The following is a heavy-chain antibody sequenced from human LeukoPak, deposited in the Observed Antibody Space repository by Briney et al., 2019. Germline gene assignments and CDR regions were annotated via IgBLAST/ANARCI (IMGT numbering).Heavy chain of an antibody. D-gene: IGHD1-26*01. CDR2: IRRKAYGATT. V-gene: IGHV3-49*04. CDR1: GFTFGDYG. CDR3: TRILLKWELPGSDAFDI. Sequence: GGSLRLSCTASGFTFGDYGMSWVRQAPGKGLEWVGFIRRKAYGATTEYAASLKDRFTISRDDSKSIAYLQVNSLKTEDTAVYYCTRILLKWELPGSDAFDIWGEGTMDTVSS. J-gene: IGHJ3*02.